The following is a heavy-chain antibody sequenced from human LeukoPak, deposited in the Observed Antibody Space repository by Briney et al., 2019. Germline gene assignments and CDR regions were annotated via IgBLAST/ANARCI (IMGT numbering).Heavy chain of an antibody. CDR1: GFTFSSYA. CDR2: ISGSGGST. V-gene: IGHV3-23*01. Sequence: GGSLRLSCAASGFTFSSYAMSWVRQAPGKGLEWVSAISGSGGSTYYADSVKGRFTISRDNSKNTLYLRMNSLRAEDTAVYYCASSYSSSWYAWFDPWGQGTLVTVSS. D-gene: IGHD6-13*01. J-gene: IGHJ5*02. CDR3: ASSYSSSWYAWFDP.